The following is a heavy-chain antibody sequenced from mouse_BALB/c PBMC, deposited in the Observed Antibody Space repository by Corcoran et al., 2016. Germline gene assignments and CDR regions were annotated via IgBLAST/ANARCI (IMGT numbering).Heavy chain of an antibody. J-gene: IGHJ2*01. CDR3: ARKNGKGIYFDY. V-gene: IGHV14-3*02. CDR1: GFNIKDTY. Sequence: EVQLQQSGAELVKPGASVKLSCTASGFNIKDTYMHWVKQRPEQGLEWIGRIDPANGNTKYDPKFQGKATITADTSSNTAYLQLSSLTSEDTAFYDCARKNGKGIYFDYWGQGTTLTVSS. CDR2: IDPANGNT. D-gene: IGHD4-1*01.